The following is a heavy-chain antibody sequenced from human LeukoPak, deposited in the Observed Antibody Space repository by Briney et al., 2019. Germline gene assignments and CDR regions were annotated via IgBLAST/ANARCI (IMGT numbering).Heavy chain of an antibody. CDR3: AREAPPADGFDY. CDR1: GFTVRNTY. D-gene: IGHD6-25*01. CDR2: IYSGGGT. J-gene: IGHJ4*02. Sequence: GGSLRLSCAASGFTVRNTYMSWVRQAPGKGLEWVSVIYSGGGTYYAESVKGRFTVSRDTSKNTLYLQMNSLRAEDTAVYYCAREAPPADGFDYWGQGTLVTVSS. V-gene: IGHV3-66*01.